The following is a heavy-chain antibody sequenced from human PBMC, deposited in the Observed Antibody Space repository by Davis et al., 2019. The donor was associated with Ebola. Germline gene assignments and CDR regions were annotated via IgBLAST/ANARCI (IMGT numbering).Heavy chain of an antibody. CDR1: GGSISSYY. Sequence: SETLSLTCTVSGGSISSYYWSWIRQPPGKGLEWIGYIYYSGSTNYNPSLKSRVTISVDTSKNQFSLKLSSVTAADTAMYYCAREIRAFDIWGQGTMVTVSS. CDR2: IYYSGST. J-gene: IGHJ3*02. CDR3: AREIRAFDI. V-gene: IGHV4-59*12.